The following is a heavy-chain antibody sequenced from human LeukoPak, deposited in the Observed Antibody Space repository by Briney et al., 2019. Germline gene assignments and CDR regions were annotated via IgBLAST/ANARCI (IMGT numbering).Heavy chain of an antibody. J-gene: IGHJ6*02. CDR3: ASPTYCGGDCYPRLYYGMDV. CDR1: GYTFTSYG. CDR2: ISAYNGNT. Sequence: ASVKVSCKASGYTFTSYGISWVRQAPGQGLEWMGWISAYNGNTNYTQKLQGRVTMTTDTSTSTAYMELRSLRSDDTAVYYCASPTYCGGDCYPRLYYGMDVWGQGTTVTVSS. D-gene: IGHD2-21*02. V-gene: IGHV1-18*01.